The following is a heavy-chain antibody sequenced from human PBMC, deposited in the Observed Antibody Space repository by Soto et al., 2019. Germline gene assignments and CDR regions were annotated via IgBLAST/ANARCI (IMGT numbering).Heavy chain of an antibody. CDR2: VQGNGIDT. V-gene: IGHV3-74*01. CDR3: ALPYVGDPAGFDY. J-gene: IGHJ4*02. CDR1: GFTFIDNW. D-gene: IGHD2-21*02. Sequence: EVQLVESGGGVVQSGGSLRLSCEASGFTFIDNWIHWVRQAPGRGLEWVSLVQGNGIDTNYADSVEGRFTISRDNAKNTVYLQMNGLRSDDTALYYCALPYVGDPAGFDYWGQGTLVTVSS.